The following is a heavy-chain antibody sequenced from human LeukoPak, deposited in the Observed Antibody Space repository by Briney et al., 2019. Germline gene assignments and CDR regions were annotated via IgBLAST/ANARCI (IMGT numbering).Heavy chain of an antibody. V-gene: IGHV1-58*01. CDR3: AGGGDAYNAVGTFDI. J-gene: IGHJ3*02. Sequence: SVKVSCKASGFTFTSSAVQWVRQARGQRLEWIGWIVVGSGHTNYAQKFQERVTITRDMSTSTAYMELSSLRSEDTAVYYCAGGGDAYNAVGTFDIWGQGTMVTVSS. CDR1: GFTFTSSA. D-gene: IGHD5-24*01. CDR2: IVVGSGHT.